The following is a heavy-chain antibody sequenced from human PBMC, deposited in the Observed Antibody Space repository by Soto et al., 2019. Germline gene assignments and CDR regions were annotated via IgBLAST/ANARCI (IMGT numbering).Heavy chain of an antibody. CDR1: GXTFSDYY. V-gene: IGHV3-11*06. CDR2: ISSSSSYT. Sequence: GSLRLSCAASGXTFSDYYMSWIRQAPGKGLEWLSYISSSSSYTNYADSVKGRFTISRDNAKNSLFPQMNSLRADDTAVYYCARDLSSSSTNYFDSWGQGTLGTVS. CDR3: ARDLSSSSTNYFDS. J-gene: IGHJ4*02.